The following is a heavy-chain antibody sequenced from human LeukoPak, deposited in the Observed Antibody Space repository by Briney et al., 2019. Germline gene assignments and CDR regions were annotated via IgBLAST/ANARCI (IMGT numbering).Heavy chain of an antibody. J-gene: IGHJ4*02. CDR1: GFTFSSYW. CDR3: ASSSAWGV. D-gene: IGHD3-10*01. CDR2: IKQDGSEK. Sequence: PGGSLRLSCAASGFTFSSYWMSWVGQAPGKGLEGVANIKQDGSEKYYVDSVKGRFTISRDNAKNTLYLQITSLRAEDTAAYSCASSSAWGVGGQGTLVTVSS. V-gene: IGHV3-7*01.